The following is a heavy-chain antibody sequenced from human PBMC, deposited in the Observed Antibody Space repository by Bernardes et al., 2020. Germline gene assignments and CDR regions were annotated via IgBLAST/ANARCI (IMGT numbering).Heavy chain of an antibody. V-gene: IGHV3-11*01. J-gene: IGHJ4*02. Sequence: SLRLSCGASGLTISDNYMSWIRQAPGKGLEWVSYLSSSGYTIYYTDSVKGRFTISRDNAKNSLYLQMNSLRAEDTAVYYCARSMHGDPNCFDYWGQGTLVTVSS. CDR3: ARSMHGDPNCFDY. CDR1: GLTISDNY. CDR2: LSSSGYTI. D-gene: IGHD4-17*01.